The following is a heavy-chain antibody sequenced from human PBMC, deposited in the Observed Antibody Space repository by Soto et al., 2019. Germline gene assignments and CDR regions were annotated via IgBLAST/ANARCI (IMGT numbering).Heavy chain of an antibody. CDR2: ISAYNGNT. D-gene: IGHD3-9*01. CDR3: ARNYDILTGYYSQFDY. J-gene: IGHJ4*02. Sequence: ASVKVSCKASGYTFTSYGISWVRQAPGQGLEWMGWISAYNGNTNYAQKLQGRVTMTTDTSTSTAYMELRSLRAEDTAVYYCARNYDILTGYYSQFDYWGQGTLVTVSS. CDR1: GYTFTSYG. V-gene: IGHV1-18*01.